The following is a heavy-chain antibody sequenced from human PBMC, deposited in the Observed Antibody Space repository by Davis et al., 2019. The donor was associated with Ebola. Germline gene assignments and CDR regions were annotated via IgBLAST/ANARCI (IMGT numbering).Heavy chain of an antibody. V-gene: IGHV3-30*18. Sequence: GESLKISCAASGFTYSSYGMHWVRQAPGKGLEWVAAIAYDGGKKHYADSVKGRFTISRDNSKNTLYLQMNSLRAEDTAVYYCAKVGGGGDYGWGQGTLVTVSS. CDR1: GFTYSSYG. J-gene: IGHJ4*02. CDR2: IAYDGGKK. CDR3: AKVGGGGDYG. D-gene: IGHD4-17*01.